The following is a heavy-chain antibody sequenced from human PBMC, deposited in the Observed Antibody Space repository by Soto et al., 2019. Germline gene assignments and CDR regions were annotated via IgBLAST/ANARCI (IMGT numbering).Heavy chain of an antibody. CDR3: TTEKGY. V-gene: IGHV3-15*07. CDR1: GFTFTNAW. Sequence: EVQLVESGGGLVKPGESLRLSCAASGFTFTNAWMNWVRQAPGKGLEWVGRIRSKTDGGTPDYAAPVKGRFTISRDDSKNTLYVQMNSLKTEDSAIYYCTTEKGYWGQGTLVTVSS. J-gene: IGHJ4*02. CDR2: IRSKTDGGTP.